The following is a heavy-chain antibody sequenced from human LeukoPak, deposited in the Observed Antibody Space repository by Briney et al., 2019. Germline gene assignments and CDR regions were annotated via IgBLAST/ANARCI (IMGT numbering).Heavy chain of an antibody. CDR2: IYYSGST. CDR1: GGSFSGYY. J-gene: IGHJ4*02. Sequence: PSETLSLTCAVYGGSFSGYYWSWIRQPPGKGLEWIGYIYYSGSTNYNPSLKSRVTISVDTSKNQFSLKLSSVTAADTAVYYCARHLSGYDSSGYYSDWGQGTLVTVSS. V-gene: IGHV4-59*08. CDR3: ARHLSGYDSSGYYSD. D-gene: IGHD3-22*01.